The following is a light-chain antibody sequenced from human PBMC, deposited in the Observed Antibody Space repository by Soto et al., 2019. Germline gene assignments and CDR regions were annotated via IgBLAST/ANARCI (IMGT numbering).Light chain of an antibody. J-gene: IGKJ1*01. CDR2: DAS. V-gene: IGKV3-15*01. Sequence: EIVMTQSPATLSVSPGERATLSCRASQSVSSNLAWYQQKPGQAPRLLIHDASTRATGIPARFSGSGSGTEFNITISSLQSEDFAVNYCQQYNYWPTFGQGTKEEIK. CDR3: QQYNYWPT. CDR1: QSVSSN.